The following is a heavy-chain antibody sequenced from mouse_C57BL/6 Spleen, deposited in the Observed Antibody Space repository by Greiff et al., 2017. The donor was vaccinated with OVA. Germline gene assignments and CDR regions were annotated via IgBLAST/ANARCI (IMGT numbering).Heavy chain of an antibody. CDR3: ASYYYGSSSGAWFAY. D-gene: IGHD1-1*01. CDR2: IDPANGNT. J-gene: IGHJ3*01. V-gene: IGHV14-3*01. CDR1: GFNIKNTY. Sequence: DVQLQESVAELVRPGASVKLSCTASGFNIKNTYMHWVKQRPEQGLEWIGRIDPANGNTKYAPKFQGKATITADTSSNTAYLQLSSLTSEDTAIYYCASYYYGSSSGAWFAYWGQGTLVTVSA.